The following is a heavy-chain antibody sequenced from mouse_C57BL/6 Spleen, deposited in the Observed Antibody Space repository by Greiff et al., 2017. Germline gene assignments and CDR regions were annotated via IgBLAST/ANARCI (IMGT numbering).Heavy chain of an antibody. Sequence: EVHLVESGPGLVKPSQSLSLTCSVTGYSITSGYYWNWIRQFPGNKLEWMGYISYDGSNNYNPSLKNRISITRDTSKNQFFLKLNSVTTEDTATYYCANYYGSSYAMDYWGQGTSVTVSS. J-gene: IGHJ4*01. CDR1: GYSITSGYY. V-gene: IGHV3-6*01. CDR3: ANYYGSSYAMDY. CDR2: ISYDGSN. D-gene: IGHD1-1*01.